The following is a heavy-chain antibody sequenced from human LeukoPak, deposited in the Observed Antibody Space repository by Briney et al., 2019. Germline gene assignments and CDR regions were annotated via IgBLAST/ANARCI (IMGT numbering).Heavy chain of an antibody. CDR1: GGTFSSYA. V-gene: IGHV1-69*05. Sequence: SVKVSCKASGGTFSSYAISWVRQAPGQGLEWMGGIIPIFGTANYAQKFQGRVTITTDESTSTAYMELCSLRSEDTAVYYCARDRTGTTVTNYFDYWGQGTLVTVSS. D-gene: IGHD4-17*01. CDR3: ARDRTGTTVTNYFDY. J-gene: IGHJ4*02. CDR2: IIPIFGTA.